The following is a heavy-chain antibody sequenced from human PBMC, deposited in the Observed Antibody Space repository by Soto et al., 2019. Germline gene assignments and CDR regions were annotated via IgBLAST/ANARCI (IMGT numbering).Heavy chain of an antibody. CDR3: ARPRSKSSSGFDL. V-gene: IGHV3-74*01. CDR1: GFTFSNHW. J-gene: IGHJ3*01. D-gene: IGHD6-6*01. CDR2: VNEVGTIT. Sequence: EVHLVESGGGLVQPGGSLRLSCVASGFTFSNHWMHWVRQSPGQGLSGVSRVNEVGTITDYADFVEGRFTISRDNAKNTLSLQMNNLRAEDTALYYCARPRSKSSSGFDLWGQGTMVIVSS.